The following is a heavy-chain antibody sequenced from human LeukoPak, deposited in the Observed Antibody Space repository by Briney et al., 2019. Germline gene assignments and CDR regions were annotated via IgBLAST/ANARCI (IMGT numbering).Heavy chain of an antibody. D-gene: IGHD3-16*01. Sequence: PSETLSLTCTVSGGSISSYYWSWIRQHPGKGLEWIGYVYYSGRTNYNPSLKSRVTISVDTSKNQFSLKLSSVTAADTAVYYCARTFSESYYYYGMDVWGQGTTVTVSS. V-gene: IGHV4-59*01. CDR2: VYYSGRT. J-gene: IGHJ6*02. CDR3: ARTFSESYYYYGMDV. CDR1: GGSISSYY.